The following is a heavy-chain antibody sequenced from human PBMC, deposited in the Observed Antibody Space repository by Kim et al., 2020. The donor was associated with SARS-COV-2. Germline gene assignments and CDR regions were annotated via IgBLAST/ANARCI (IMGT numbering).Heavy chain of an antibody. Sequence: PSLKSRVTWSVDTSKNRFSLRLSSVTAADTAVYYCAKYSGSASYFYYYGMDVWGQGTTVTVSS. D-gene: IGHD3-10*01. J-gene: IGHJ6*02. V-gene: IGHV4-59*10. CDR3: AKYSGSASYFYYYGMDV.